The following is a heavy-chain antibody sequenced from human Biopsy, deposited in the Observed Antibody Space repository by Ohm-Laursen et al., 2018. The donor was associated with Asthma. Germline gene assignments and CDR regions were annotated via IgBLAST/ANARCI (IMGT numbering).Heavy chain of an antibody. Sequence: ESLKISCKASGYTFINYAIHWVRQAPGQRLEWMGWINAGNGNTKYSEKFQGRVTITRDTSASTAYMDLSSLRSEDTAVYYCARTYYDFLTGQVNDALAMWGQGTVVTVSS. CDR2: INAGNGNT. V-gene: IGHV1-3*01. J-gene: IGHJ3*02. D-gene: IGHD3-9*01. CDR3: ARTYYDFLTGQVNDALAM. CDR1: GYTFINYA.